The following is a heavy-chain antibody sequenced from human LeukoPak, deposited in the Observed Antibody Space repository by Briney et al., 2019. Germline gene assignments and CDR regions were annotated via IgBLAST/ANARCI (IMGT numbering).Heavy chain of an antibody. CDR2: FYYSGST. D-gene: IGHD4-17*01. CDR1: GGSISRSSYY. Sequence: SETLALTCTVSGGSISRSSYYWGGIRQPPGKGLEWIGSFYYSGSTYYNPSLKSRVPISVDTSKNQFSLKLSSVTAADTAVYFCARDYGDHAFDCWGQGTLVTVSS. CDR3: ARDYGDHAFDC. V-gene: IGHV4-39*01. J-gene: IGHJ4*02.